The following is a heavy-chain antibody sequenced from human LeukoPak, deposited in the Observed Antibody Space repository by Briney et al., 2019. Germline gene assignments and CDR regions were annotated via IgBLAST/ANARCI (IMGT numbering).Heavy chain of an antibody. Sequence: GGSLRLSCAASGFIFSNYGMSWVRQAPGKGLDWVSVTSYNGATTYYADSVKGRFTISRDNSKNTLYLQMNSLRAEDTAVYYCAKKGGASSGYYSYNDYWGQGTLVTVSS. D-gene: IGHD3-22*01. V-gene: IGHV3-23*01. CDR3: AKKGGASSGYYSYNDY. CDR2: TSYNGATT. J-gene: IGHJ4*02. CDR1: GFIFSNYG.